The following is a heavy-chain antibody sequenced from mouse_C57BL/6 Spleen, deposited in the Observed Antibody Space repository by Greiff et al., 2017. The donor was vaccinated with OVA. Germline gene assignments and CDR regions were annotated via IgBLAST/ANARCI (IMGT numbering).Heavy chain of an antibody. CDR3: ARRDGSIDYCDY. V-gene: IGHV5-6*02. D-gene: IGHD1-1*01. J-gene: IGHJ2*01. CDR2: ISSGGSYT. CDR1: GFTFSSYG. Sequence: EVKLQESGGDLVKPGGSLKLSCAASGFTFSSYGMSWVRQTPDKRLEWVATISSGGSYTYYPDSVKGRFTISRDNAKNTLYLQMSSLKSEDTAMYYCARRDGSIDYCDYWGQGTTLTVSS.